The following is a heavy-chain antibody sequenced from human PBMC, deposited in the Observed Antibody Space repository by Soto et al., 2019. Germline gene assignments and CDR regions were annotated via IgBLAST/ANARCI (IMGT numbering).Heavy chain of an antibody. J-gene: IGHJ6*03. Sequence: GGSLRLSCAASGFTFSSYGMHWVRQAPGKGLEWVAVIWYDGSNKYYADSVKGRFTISRDNSKNTLYLQMNSLRAEDTAVYYCAREMGAYYYYMDVWGKGTTVTVSS. CDR2: IWYDGSNK. CDR3: AREMGAYYYYMDV. V-gene: IGHV3-33*01. CDR1: GFTFSSYG.